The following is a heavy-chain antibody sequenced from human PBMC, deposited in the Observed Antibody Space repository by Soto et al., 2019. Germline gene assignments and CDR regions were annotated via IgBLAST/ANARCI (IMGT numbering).Heavy chain of an antibody. CDR2: ISKDSGRAT. V-gene: IGHV3-11*01. CDR1: GFIFRDWF. J-gene: IGHJ1*01. D-gene: IGHD6-13*01. Sequence: GGSLRLSCAASGFIFRDWFMSWIRQAPGKGLEWISYISKDSGRATRYADSVKGRFTISRDNAKNSLYLQMNSLRAEDTALYYCAKGLYSRSWYWPAQHWGQGTLVTVS. CDR3: AKGLYSRSWYWPAQH.